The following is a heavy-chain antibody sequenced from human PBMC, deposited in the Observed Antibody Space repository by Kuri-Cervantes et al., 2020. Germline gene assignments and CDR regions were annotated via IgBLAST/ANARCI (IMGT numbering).Heavy chain of an antibody. V-gene: IGHV4-39*01. CDR1: GGSISSSSYY. D-gene: IGHD3-3*01. J-gene: IGHJ4*02. CDR2: IYYSGST. CDR3: ARGSRMDYDFWSGYFLEY. Sequence: SQTLSLTCAVSGGSISSSSYYWGWIRQPPGKGLEWIGSIYYSGSTYYNPSLKSRVTMSVDTSKNQFSLKLSSVTAADTAVYYCARGSRMDYDFWSGYFLEYWGQGTLVTVSS.